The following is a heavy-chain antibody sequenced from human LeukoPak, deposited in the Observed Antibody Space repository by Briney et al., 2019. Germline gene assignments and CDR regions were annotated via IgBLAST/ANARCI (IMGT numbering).Heavy chain of an antibody. CDR1: GFTFSSYE. CDR3: AKTYYDFWSGYRD. J-gene: IGHJ4*02. V-gene: IGHV3-48*03. CDR2: ISSSGSTI. Sequence: GSLRLSCAASGFTFSSYEMNWVRQAPGKGPEWGSYISSSGSTIYYADSVKGRFTITRDNSKNTMYLQMNSLRAEDTAVYYCAKTYYDFWSGYRDWGPGTLVTVSS. D-gene: IGHD3-3*01.